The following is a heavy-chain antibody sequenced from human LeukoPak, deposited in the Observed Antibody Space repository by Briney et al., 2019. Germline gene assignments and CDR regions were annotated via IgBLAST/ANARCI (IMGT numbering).Heavy chain of an antibody. D-gene: IGHD2-2*01. J-gene: IGHJ6*02. Sequence: GGSLRLSCAVSGFDFSNYGMHWVRQAPDKGLEWVAAISYDGNGKYYADSVKGRFTISRDSSMNRLYLQMNSLRGDDTAVYYCAKGGPTSSSYGMDVWGQGTTVTVSS. CDR3: AKGGPTSSSYGMDV. CDR1: GFDFSNYG. V-gene: IGHV3-30*18. CDR2: ISYDGNGK.